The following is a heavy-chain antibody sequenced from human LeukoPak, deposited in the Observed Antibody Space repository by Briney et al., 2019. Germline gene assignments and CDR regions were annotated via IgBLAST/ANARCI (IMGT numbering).Heavy chain of an antibody. Sequence: AASVKVSCKVSGYTLTELSMHWVRQAPGKGLEWMGGFDPEDGETIYAQKFQGRVAMTRDTSISTAYMELSSLRSDDTAIYYCARLMAPVGKRSTPFNYWGQGTLVTVSS. J-gene: IGHJ4*02. CDR3: ARLMAPVGKRSTPFNY. CDR1: GYTLTELS. V-gene: IGHV1-24*01. D-gene: IGHD1-1*01. CDR2: FDPEDGET.